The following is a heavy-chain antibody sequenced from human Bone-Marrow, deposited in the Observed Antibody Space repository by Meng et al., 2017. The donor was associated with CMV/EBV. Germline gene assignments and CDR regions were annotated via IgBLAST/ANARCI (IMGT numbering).Heavy chain of an antibody. Sequence: GESLKISCAASGFTFSSYAMSWVRQAPGKGLEWVSVIYSGGSSTYYADSVKGRFTISRDNSKNTLYLQMNSLRAEDTAVYYCAKGVFSHWYFDLWGRGTLVTVSS. D-gene: IGHD3-16*01. CDR1: GFTFSSYA. CDR2: IYSGGSST. J-gene: IGHJ2*01. CDR3: AKGVFSHWYFDL. V-gene: IGHV3-23*03.